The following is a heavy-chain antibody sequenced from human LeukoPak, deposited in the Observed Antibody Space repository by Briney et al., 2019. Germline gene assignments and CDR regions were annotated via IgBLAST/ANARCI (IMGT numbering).Heavy chain of an antibody. D-gene: IGHD6-13*01. CDR2: ISAYNGNT. J-gene: IGHJ4*02. CDR1: GYTFTSYG. CDR3: ARDPLFIAAAGTTFDY. Sequence: ASVKVSCKASGYTFTSYGISWVRQAPGQGLEWMGWISAYNGNTNYAQKLQGRVTMTTDTSTSTAYMELRSLRSDDTAVYYCARDPLFIAAAGTTFDYWGQGTLVTVS. V-gene: IGHV1-18*01.